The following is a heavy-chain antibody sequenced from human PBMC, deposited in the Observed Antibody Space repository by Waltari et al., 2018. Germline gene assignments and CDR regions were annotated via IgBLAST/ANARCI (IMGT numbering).Heavy chain of an antibody. CDR1: GFTFSSYG. CDR3: AKDRGGRYYYYMDV. J-gene: IGHJ6*03. Sequence: QVQLVESGGGVVQPGGSLRLSCAASGFTFSSYGMHWVRQAPGKGLEWVAFIRYDGSNKYYADSVKGRFTISRDNSKNTLYLQMNSLRAEDTALYYCAKDRGGRYYYYMDVWGKGTTVTVSS. D-gene: IGHD3-16*01. CDR2: IRYDGSNK. V-gene: IGHV3-30*02.